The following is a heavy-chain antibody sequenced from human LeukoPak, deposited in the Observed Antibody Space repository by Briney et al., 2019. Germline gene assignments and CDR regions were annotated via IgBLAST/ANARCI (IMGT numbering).Heavy chain of an antibody. CDR3: ARDKIVGATHFDY. J-gene: IGHJ4*02. Sequence: GGSLRLSCAASGYTFSSYWMSWVRQAPGKGLEWVANIKQDGSEIYYVDSVKGRFTISRDNAKNSLYLQMNSLRAEDTAVYYCARDKIVGATHFDYWGQGTLVTVSS. CDR2: IKQDGSEI. V-gene: IGHV3-7*01. D-gene: IGHD1-26*01. CDR1: GYTFSSYW.